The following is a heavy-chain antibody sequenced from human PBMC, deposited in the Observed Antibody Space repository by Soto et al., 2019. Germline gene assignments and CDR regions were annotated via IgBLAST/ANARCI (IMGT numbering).Heavy chain of an antibody. D-gene: IGHD5-18*01. CDR2: IYYSGST. CDR3: ARDTPRGYSYGSFDY. V-gene: IGHV4-31*03. Sequence: LSLTCTVSGGSISSGGYYWSWIRQHPGKGLEWIGYIYYSGSTYYNPSLKSRVTISVDTSKNQFSLKLSSVTAADTAVYYCARDTPRGYSYGSFDYWGQGTLV. CDR1: GGSISSGGYY. J-gene: IGHJ4*02.